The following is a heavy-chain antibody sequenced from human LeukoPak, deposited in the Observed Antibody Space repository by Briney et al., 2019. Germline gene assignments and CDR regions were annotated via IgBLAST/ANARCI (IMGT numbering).Heavy chain of an antibody. CDR2: IKSDGSDT. Sequence: GGGLRLSCAASGFSLSKYWMHWVRQAPGKEQIWVSRIKSDGSDTAYADSVKDRFTISRDNAKNTLSLQMNSLRAEDTAVYYCAREGVACVSSSCYVVAFDIWGLGTMVTVS. J-gene: IGHJ3*02. CDR1: GFSLSKYW. CDR3: AREGVACVSSSCYVVAFDI. D-gene: IGHD2-2*01. V-gene: IGHV3-74*01.